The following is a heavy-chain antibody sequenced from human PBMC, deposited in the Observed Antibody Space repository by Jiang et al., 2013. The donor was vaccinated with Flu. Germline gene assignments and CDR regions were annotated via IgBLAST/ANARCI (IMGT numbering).Heavy chain of an antibody. CDR2: ISWNSGSI. D-gene: IGHD2-2*01. CDR1: GFTFDDYA. CDR3: AKGDCSSTSCLFDY. Sequence: QLLESGGGLVQPGRSLRLSCAASGFTFDDYAMHWVRQAPGKGLEWVSGISWNSGSIGYADSVKGRFTISRDNAKNSLYLQMNSLRDEDTALYYCAKGDCSSTSCLFDYWGQGTLVTVSS. J-gene: IGHJ4*02. V-gene: IGHV3-9*01.